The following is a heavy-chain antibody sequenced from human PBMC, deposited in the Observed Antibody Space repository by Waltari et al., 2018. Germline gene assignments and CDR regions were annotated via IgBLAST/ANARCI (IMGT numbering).Heavy chain of an antibody. Sequence: QLQLQESGPGLVKPSETLSLTCTVSGGSISSSSYYWGWIRQPPGKGLEWIGSIYYSGSTYYNPSLKSRVTISVDTSKNQFSLKLSSVTAADTAVYYCARALYSSSSLYAFDIWGQGTMVTVSS. CDR1: GGSISSSSYY. J-gene: IGHJ3*02. V-gene: IGHV4-39*07. CDR2: IYYSGST. D-gene: IGHD6-6*01. CDR3: ARALYSSSSLYAFDI.